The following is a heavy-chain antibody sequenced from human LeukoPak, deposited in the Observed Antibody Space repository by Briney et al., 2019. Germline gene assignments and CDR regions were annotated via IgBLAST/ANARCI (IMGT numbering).Heavy chain of an antibody. D-gene: IGHD2-15*01. V-gene: IGHV4-31*03. CDR3: ARRACSGGSCGWFDP. CDR2: IYYSGTT. J-gene: IGHJ5*02. CDR1: GGSISSGDSY. Sequence: SETLSLTCTVSGGSISSGDSYWRWLRQHPGKGLEWLGYIYYSGTTYYNPSLKSRITVSVDTSENQFSLKLSSVTAADTAVYYCARRACSGGSCGWFDPWGQGTLVTVYS.